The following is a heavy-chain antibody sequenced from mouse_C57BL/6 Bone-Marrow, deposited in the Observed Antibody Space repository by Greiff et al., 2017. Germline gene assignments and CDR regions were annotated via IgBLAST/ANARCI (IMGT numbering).Heavy chain of an antibody. V-gene: IGHV1-78*01. CDR3: ARMRIYDYDVLWYFDV. D-gene: IGHD2-4*01. Sequence: QVQLQQSDAELVKPGASVKISCKVSGYTFTDHTIHWMKQRPEQGLEWIGYIYPRDGSTKYNEKFKGKATLTADKSSSTAYMQLNSLKSEDSAVYFCARMRIYDYDVLWYFDVWGTGTTVTVSS. J-gene: IGHJ1*03. CDR2: IYPRDGST. CDR1: GYTFTDHT.